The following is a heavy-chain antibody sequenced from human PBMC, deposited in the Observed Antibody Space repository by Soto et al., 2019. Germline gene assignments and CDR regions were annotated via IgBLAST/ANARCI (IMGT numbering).Heavy chain of an antibody. V-gene: IGHV5-10-1*01. Sequence: GESLKISCKGSGYSFTSYWISWVRQMPGKGLEWMGRIDPSDSYTNYSPSFQGHVTISADKSISTAYLQWSSLKASDTAMYYCARDGIRYYDFWSGYYGMDVWGQGTTVTVSS. CDR3: ARDGIRYYDFWSGYYGMDV. D-gene: IGHD3-3*01. CDR1: GYSFTSYW. CDR2: IDPSDSYT. J-gene: IGHJ6*02.